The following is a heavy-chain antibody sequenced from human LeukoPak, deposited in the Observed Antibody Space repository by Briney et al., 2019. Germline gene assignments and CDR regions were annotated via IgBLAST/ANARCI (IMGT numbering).Heavy chain of an antibody. Sequence: SETLSLTCTVSGGSISSHYWTWIRQPPGKGLEWIGYISYIGSTNYNPSLKSRVTISVNTSKNQFSLKLSSVTAADAAVYFCARDPTTVTKGLDIWGQGTMVTVSS. J-gene: IGHJ3*02. V-gene: IGHV4-59*11. CDR3: ARDPTTVTKGLDI. CDR1: GGSISSHY. CDR2: ISYIGST. D-gene: IGHD4-17*01.